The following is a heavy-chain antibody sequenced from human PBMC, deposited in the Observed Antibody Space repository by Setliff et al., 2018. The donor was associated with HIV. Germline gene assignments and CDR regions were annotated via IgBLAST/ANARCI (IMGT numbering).Heavy chain of an antibody. V-gene: IGHV4-4*07. CDR3: ARSLIVPAALGDYFDY. D-gene: IGHD2-2*01. CDR2: IYTSGST. Sequence: KPSETLSLTCTVSGGSISSYYWSWIRQPAGKGLEWIRRIYTSGSTNYNPSLKSRVTMSVDTSKDQFSLKLSSVTAADTAVYYCARSLIVPAALGDYFDYWGQGTLVTVSS. CDR1: GGSISSYY. J-gene: IGHJ4*02.